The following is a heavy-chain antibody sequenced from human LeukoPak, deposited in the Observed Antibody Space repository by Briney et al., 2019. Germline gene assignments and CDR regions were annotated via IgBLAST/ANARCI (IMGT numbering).Heavy chain of an antibody. CDR1: GGSFSGYY. CDR3: ARDSVTREMATRYDY. Sequence: PSETLSLTCAVYGGSFSGYYWSWIRQPPGKGLEWIGEINHSGSTNYNPSLKSRVTISVDTSKNQFSLKLSSVTAADTAVYYCARDSVTREMATRYDYWGQGTLVTVSS. V-gene: IGHV4-34*01. J-gene: IGHJ4*02. D-gene: IGHD5-24*01. CDR2: INHSGST.